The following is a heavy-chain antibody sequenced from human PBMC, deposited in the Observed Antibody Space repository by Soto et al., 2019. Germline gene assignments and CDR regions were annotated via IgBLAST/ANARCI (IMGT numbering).Heavy chain of an antibody. CDR3: AKDASGSYFSYFDY. J-gene: IGHJ4*02. CDR1: GFTFSSYG. Sequence: GGSLRLSCAASGFTFSSYGMHWVRQAPGKGLEWVAVISYDGSNKYYADSVKGRFTISRDNSKNTLYLQMNSLRAEDTAVYYCAKDASGSYFSYFDYWGQGTLVTVSS. V-gene: IGHV3-30*18. D-gene: IGHD1-26*01. CDR2: ISYDGSNK.